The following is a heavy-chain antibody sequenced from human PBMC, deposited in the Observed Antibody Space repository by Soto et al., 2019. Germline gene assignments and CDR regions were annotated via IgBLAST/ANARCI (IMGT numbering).Heavy chain of an antibody. J-gene: IGHJ4*02. D-gene: IGHD3-10*01. CDR2: IYWDDDH. Sequence: QITLKESGPPLVRPTQTLTLTCTFSGFSLSTNGVGVGWIRQPPGKGLEWLALIYWDDDHRYSPSLKTRLTITKDTSKNQVVLTITKLDPADTATYDCAREVYYSTYVDSWGQGTLVTVSS. V-gene: IGHV2-5*02. CDR1: GFSLSTNGVG. CDR3: AREVYYSTYVDS.